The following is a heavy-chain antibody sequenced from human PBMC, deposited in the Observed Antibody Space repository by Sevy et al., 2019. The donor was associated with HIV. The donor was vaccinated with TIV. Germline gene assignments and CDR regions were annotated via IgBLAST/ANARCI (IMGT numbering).Heavy chain of an antibody. V-gene: IGHV4-59*12. Sequence: SETLSLTCSVSRGSINGDYWSWIRQPPGQALEWIGYIYYSGSTNYNPSLESRVTMSVDRSKNQFSLQLSSITAADTALYYCARGSRTFDYWGQGTLVTVSS. J-gene: IGHJ4*02. CDR3: ARGSRTFDY. CDR1: RGSINGDY. D-gene: IGHD1-7*01. CDR2: IYYSGST.